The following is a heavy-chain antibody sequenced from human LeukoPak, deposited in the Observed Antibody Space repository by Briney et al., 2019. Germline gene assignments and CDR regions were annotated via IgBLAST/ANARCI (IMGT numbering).Heavy chain of an antibody. CDR1: GVSFSGYY. CDR3: ARNWGLAPCSSTSCNTYYYYGMDV. CDR2: MNHSGRN. J-gene: IGHJ6*02. Sequence: PGETLSLTCAVYGVSFSGYYWSWVRQPPGKGLEWVGEMNHSGRNNYNPSPKSGVIISVGTSKNQFSLKLSSVTAADTAVYYCARNWGLAPCSSTSCNTYYYYGMDVWGQGTTVTVSS. D-gene: IGHD2-2*02. V-gene: IGHV4-34*01.